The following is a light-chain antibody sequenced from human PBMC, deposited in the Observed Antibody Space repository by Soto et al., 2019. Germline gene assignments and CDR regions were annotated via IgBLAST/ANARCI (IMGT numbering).Light chain of an antibody. CDR1: QSVRSF. J-gene: IGKJ4*01. CDR2: DTS. V-gene: IGKV3-11*01. Sequence: EIVLTQSPATLSLSPGERATLSCRASQSVRSFLAWYQQKPGQAPRLLIYDTSNRATDIPARFSGSGSGTDFTLTISSLEPEDFAVYYCQQRSNRLLTFVGGTKVEIK. CDR3: QQRSNRLLT.